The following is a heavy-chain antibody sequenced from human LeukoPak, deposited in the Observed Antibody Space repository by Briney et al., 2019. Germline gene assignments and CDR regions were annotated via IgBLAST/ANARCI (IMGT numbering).Heavy chain of an antibody. CDR1: GYRFTSYW. D-gene: IGHD2-2*01. Sequence: GESLKISCKASGYRFTSYWIAWGRQMPGKGLEWMGIIYPGDSEIRYNPSLQGQVTISADKSTNTAYLQWSSLKASDSAIYYCTRGGTDCSSTACRPHFWGQGTLVTVSS. J-gene: IGHJ4*02. CDR3: TRGGTDCSSTACRPHF. V-gene: IGHV5-51*01. CDR2: IYPGDSEI.